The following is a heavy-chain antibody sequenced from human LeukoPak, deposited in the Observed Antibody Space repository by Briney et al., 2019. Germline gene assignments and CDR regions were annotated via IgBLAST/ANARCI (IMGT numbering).Heavy chain of an antibody. CDR2: VSGRGTST. D-gene: IGHD3-22*01. Sequence: GGSLRLSCAASGFTFNTYAMSWVRQAPGKGLEWVSGVSGRGTSTHYADSVKGRFTISRDNSNNTLYLQMNSLRAEDTAVYYCAKDRDTSGYYFDTFDYWGQGILVTVSS. J-gene: IGHJ4*02. CDR1: GFTFNTYA. V-gene: IGHV3-23*01. CDR3: AKDRDTSGYYFDTFDY.